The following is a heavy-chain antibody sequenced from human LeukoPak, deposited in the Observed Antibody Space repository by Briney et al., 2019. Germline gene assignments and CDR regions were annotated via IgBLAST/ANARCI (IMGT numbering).Heavy chain of an antibody. CDR3: SRGFYGGYYYYYYMDV. CDR2: IYPGDSDT. Sequence: GGSLKISCKGSGYSFTTYWIGWVRQMPGKGLEWRGIIYPGDSDTRYSTFFEGQVTISADRSISTAYLQWSSMKAADTAMYYWSRGFYGGYYYYYYMDVWGKGTTVTVSS. D-gene: IGHD4/OR15-4a*01. CDR1: GYSFTTYW. V-gene: IGHV5-51*01. J-gene: IGHJ6*03.